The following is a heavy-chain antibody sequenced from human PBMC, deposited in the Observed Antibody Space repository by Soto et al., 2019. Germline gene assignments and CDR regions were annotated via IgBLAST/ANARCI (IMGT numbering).Heavy chain of an antibody. D-gene: IGHD2-21*02. CDR3: ARQRPMILVVTAIPNWFDP. V-gene: IGHV4-4*02. CDR2: IYRTGST. Sequence: SETLSLTCAVSGGSFTSNNWWTWVRQPPGQGLEWIGEIYRTGSTNYNPSLKSRVTISVDTSKNQFSLKLSSVTAADTAVYYCARQRPMILVVTAIPNWFDPWGQGTLVTVSS. CDR1: GGSFTSNNW. J-gene: IGHJ5*02.